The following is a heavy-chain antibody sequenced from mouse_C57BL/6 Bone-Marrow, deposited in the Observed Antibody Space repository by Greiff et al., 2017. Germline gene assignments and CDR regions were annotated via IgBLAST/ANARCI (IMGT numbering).Heavy chain of an antibody. CDR1: GYTFTDYY. Sequence: VQLQQSGPELVKPGASVKISCKASGYTFTDYYMNWVKQSHGKSLEWIGDINPNNGGTSYNQKFKGKATLTVDKSSSTAYMELRSLTSEDSAVYYCARKGITTVVDVGYWGQGTTLTVSS. V-gene: IGHV1-26*01. CDR3: ARKGITTVVDVGY. CDR2: INPNNGGT. D-gene: IGHD1-1*01. J-gene: IGHJ2*01.